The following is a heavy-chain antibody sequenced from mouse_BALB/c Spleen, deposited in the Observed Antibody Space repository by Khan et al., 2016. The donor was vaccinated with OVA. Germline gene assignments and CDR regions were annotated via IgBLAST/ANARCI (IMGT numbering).Heavy chain of an antibody. D-gene: IGHD1-1*01. V-gene: IGHV1-20*02. Sequence: EVQLQESGPELVRPGASVKISCKASGYSFTGYFMNWVMQSHGKSLEWIGRINPHIGETFYNQKFKDRATLTVDESSSTAHMELQSLASEDSAVYYCTRSYRSDFDYWGQGTTLTVSS. CDR1: GYSFTGYF. CDR2: INPHIGET. J-gene: IGHJ2*01. CDR3: TRSYRSDFDY.